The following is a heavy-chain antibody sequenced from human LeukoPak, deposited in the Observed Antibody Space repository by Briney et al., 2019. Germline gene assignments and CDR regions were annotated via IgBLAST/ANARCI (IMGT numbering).Heavy chain of an antibody. CDR2: IKQDGSEK. J-gene: IGHJ6*02. D-gene: IGHD2-15*01. CDR1: GFTFSSYW. CDR3: AKGVVAATNAAYYGMDV. V-gene: IGHV3-7*01. Sequence: GGSLRLSCAASGFTFSSYWMSWLRQAPGKGLEWVANIKQDGSEKYYVDSVKGRFTIPRDNSKNTLYLQMNSLRPEDTAVYYCAKGVVAATNAAYYGMDVWGQGTTVTVSS.